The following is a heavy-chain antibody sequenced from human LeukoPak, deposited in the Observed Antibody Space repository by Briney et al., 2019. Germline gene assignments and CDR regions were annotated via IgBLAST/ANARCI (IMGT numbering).Heavy chain of an antibody. D-gene: IGHD6-13*01. J-gene: IGHJ4*02. CDR2: IYPGDSET. CDR3: ARQSRVSGSWYIIDY. Sequence: GESLKISCKGSGYSFTSYWIGWVRQMPGKGPEWMGIIYPGDSETRYSPSFQGQVSISADKSITTAYLQWSSLKASDTAMYYCARQSRVSGSWYIIDYWGQGTLVTVSS. CDR1: GYSFTSYW. V-gene: IGHV5-51*01.